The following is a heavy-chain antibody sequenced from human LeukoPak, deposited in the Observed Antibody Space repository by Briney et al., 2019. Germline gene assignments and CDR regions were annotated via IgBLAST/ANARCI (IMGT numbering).Heavy chain of an antibody. D-gene: IGHD3-3*01. Sequence: SETLSLTCTVSGGSISSYYWSWIRQPPGKGLEWIGYIYTSGSTNYNPSLKSRVTISVATSKNQFSLKLSSVTAADTAVYYCARTITIFGVGYFDYWGQGTLVTVSS. CDR2: IYTSGST. J-gene: IGHJ4*02. CDR3: ARTITIFGVGYFDY. CDR1: GGSISSYY. V-gene: IGHV4-4*09.